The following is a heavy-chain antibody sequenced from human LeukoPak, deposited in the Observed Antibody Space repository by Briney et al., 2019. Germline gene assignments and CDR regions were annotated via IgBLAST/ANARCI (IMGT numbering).Heavy chain of an antibody. Sequence: GGSLRLSCAASGFTFSNYWMHWVRQAPGKGLVWVSRINSDGSSTSYADSVKGRFTISRDNAKSTLFLQMNSLRAEDTAMYYCARDYGRSRDYGMDVWGQGTTVTVSS. D-gene: IGHD3-10*01. J-gene: IGHJ6*02. CDR2: INSDGSST. CDR3: ARDYGRSRDYGMDV. V-gene: IGHV3-74*01. CDR1: GFTFSNYW.